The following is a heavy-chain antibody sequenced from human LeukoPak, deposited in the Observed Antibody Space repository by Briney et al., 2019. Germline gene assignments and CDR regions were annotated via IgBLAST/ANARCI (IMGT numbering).Heavy chain of an antibody. CDR1: GYTFTGYY. V-gene: IGHV1-2*02. D-gene: IGHD3-22*01. J-gene: IGHJ1*01. CDR2: INPNSGGT. CDR3: ARGGNEVVADAEYFQH. Sequence: ASVKVSCKASGYTFTGYYMHWVRQAPGQGLEWMGWINPNSGGTNYAQKFQGRVTMTRDTSISTVYMELSRLRSEDTAVYYCARGGNEVVADAEYFQHWGQGTLVTVSS.